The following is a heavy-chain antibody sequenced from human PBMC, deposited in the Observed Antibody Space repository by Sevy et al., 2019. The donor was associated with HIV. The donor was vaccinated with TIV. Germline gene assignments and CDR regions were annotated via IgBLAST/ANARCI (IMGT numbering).Heavy chain of an antibody. CDR2: IYSGGST. CDR1: GFTVSSNY. V-gene: IGHV3-53*01. J-gene: IGHJ6*02. Sequence: GGSLRLSCAASGFTVSSNYMSWVRQAPGKGLEWVSVIYSGGSTYYADSLKGRFTISRDNSKNTLYLQMNSLRAEDTAVYYCARDRHYSYGIEYYYGMDVWGQGTTVTVSS. D-gene: IGHD5-18*01. CDR3: ARDRHYSYGIEYYYGMDV.